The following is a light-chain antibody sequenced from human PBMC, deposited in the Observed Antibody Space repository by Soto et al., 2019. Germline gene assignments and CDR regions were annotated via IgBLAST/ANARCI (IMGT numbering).Light chain of an antibody. Sequence: DIQITQTPSSLSASVGDRVTITCRASQSISSYLNWYQQKPGKAPKLLIYAASSLQSGVPSRFSGSGSGTDFTLTISSLQPEDFATYYCQYSYSTLWTFGQGTKVEIK. V-gene: IGKV1-39*01. CDR3: QYSYSTLWT. CDR1: QSISSY. CDR2: AAS. J-gene: IGKJ1*01.